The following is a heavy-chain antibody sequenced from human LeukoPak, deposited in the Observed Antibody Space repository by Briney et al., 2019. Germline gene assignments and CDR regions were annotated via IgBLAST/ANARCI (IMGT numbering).Heavy chain of an antibody. CDR3: AKRGVVIRVILVGFHKEANYFDS. J-gene: IGHJ4*02. CDR2: ISDSGSKT. CDR1: GITLSNYG. D-gene: IGHD3-10*01. Sequence: GGSLRLSCAVSGITLSNYGMTWVRQAPGKGLEWVAGISDSGSKTYYADSVKGRFTISRDNPKNTLYLQMNSLRAEDTAVYFCAKRGVVIRVILVGFHKEANYFDSWGQGVLVTVSS. V-gene: IGHV3-23*01.